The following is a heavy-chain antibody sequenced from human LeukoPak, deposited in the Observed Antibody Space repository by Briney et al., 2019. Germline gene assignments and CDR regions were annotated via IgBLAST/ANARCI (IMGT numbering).Heavy chain of an antibody. CDR1: GGSISGYY. D-gene: IGHD3-16*01. Sequence: PSETLSLTCAVYGGSISGYYWSWIRQPPGKGLEWIGEINHSGSTNYNPSLKSRVTISVDTPKNQFSLKLSSVTAADTAVYYCARDRLRFKNWFDPWGQGTLVTVSS. J-gene: IGHJ5*02. CDR3: ARDRLRFKNWFDP. V-gene: IGHV4-34*01. CDR2: INHSGST.